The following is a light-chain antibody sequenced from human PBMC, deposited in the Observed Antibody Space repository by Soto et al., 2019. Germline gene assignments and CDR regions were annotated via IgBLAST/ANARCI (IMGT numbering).Light chain of an antibody. Sequence: QSVLTQPASVSGSPGQSITISCTGTSSDIGDYNFVSWYQQYPGKAPKLMIYEVSNRPSGVSNRFSASKSGNTASLTISGLQAEDEAAYYCSSYTGTNTLYVFGTGTKATVL. CDR1: SSDIGDYNF. V-gene: IGLV2-14*01. CDR3: SSYTGTNTLYV. J-gene: IGLJ1*01. CDR2: EVS.